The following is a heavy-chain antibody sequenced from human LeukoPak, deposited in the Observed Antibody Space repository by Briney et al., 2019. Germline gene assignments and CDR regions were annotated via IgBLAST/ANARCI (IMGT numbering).Heavy chain of an antibody. CDR1: GGSISSGGYY. Sequence: SQTLSLTCTVSGGSISSGGYYLSWIRQHPGKRLEWIGYIYYSGSTYYNPSLNIRVTISVDTSKNQFSLKLSSVTAADTAVYYCARAPPPLRFLEWLSPMDVWGQGTTVTVSS. CDR2: IYYSGST. J-gene: IGHJ6*02. V-gene: IGHV4-31*03. D-gene: IGHD3-3*01. CDR3: ARAPPPLRFLEWLSPMDV.